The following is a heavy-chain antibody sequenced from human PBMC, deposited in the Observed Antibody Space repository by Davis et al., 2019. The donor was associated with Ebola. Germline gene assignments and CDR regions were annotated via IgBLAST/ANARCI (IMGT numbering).Heavy chain of an antibody. J-gene: IGHJ6*02. CDR1: GGSISSGGYS. CDR3: ARGQQQLVRRYYYYYGMDV. Sequence: PSETLSLTCAVSGGSISSGGYSWSWIRQPPGKGLEWIGYIYHSGSTYYNPSLKSRVTISVDRSKNQFSLKLSSVTAADTAVYYCARGQQQLVRRYYYYYGMDVWGQGTTVTVSS. V-gene: IGHV4-30-2*01. CDR2: IYHSGST. D-gene: IGHD6-13*01.